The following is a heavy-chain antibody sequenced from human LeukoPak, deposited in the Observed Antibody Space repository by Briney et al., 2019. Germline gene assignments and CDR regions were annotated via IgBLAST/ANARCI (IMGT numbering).Heavy chain of an antibody. CDR2: IRYDGSNK. CDR1: GFTFSSYG. D-gene: IGHD4-17*01. Sequence: GGSLRLSCAASGFTFSSYGMHWVRQAPGKGLEWVAFIRYDGSNKYYADSVKGRFTISRDNSKNTLYLQMNSLRAEDTAVYYCAKAEGVTTLFDYWGQGTLVTVSS. J-gene: IGHJ4*02. CDR3: AKAEGVTTLFDY. V-gene: IGHV3-30*02.